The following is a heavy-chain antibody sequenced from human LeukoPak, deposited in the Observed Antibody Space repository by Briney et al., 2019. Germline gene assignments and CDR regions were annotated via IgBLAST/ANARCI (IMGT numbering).Heavy chain of an antibody. Sequence: SETLSLTCNVSGGSIRGYYWSWIRQSPEKGLEWIGYIYSSGSTNYNPSLKSRVTISVDTSKNQFSLKLSSVTAADTAVYYCARVGVRWLSLFDYWGQGTLVTVSS. V-gene: IGHV4-59*08. CDR2: IYSSGST. CDR1: GGSIRGYY. D-gene: IGHD3-10*02. CDR3: ARVGVRWLSLFDY. J-gene: IGHJ4*02.